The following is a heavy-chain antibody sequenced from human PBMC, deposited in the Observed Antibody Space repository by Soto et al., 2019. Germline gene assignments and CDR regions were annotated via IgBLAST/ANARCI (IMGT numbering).Heavy chain of an antibody. CDR2: INAGNGNT. V-gene: IGHV1-3*01. CDR1: GYTFTNYA. D-gene: IGHD3-3*01. Sequence: ASVKVSCKASGYTFTNYAIDWVRQAPGQRLEWMGWINAGNGNTKYSQKFQGRVTITRDTSASTAYMELSSLRSEDTAVYYCARGFPLWFEPWGDGALVTLSS. CDR3: ARGFPLWFEP. J-gene: IGHJ5*02.